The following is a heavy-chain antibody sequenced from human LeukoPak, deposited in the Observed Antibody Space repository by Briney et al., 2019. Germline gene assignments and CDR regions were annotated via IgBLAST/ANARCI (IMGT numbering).Heavy chain of an antibody. V-gene: IGHV5-51*01. CDR1: GYSFTSYW. D-gene: IGHD4-17*01. Sequence: GESLKISCKGSGYSFTSYWIGWVRQMPGKGLEWMGIINPGDSDTRYSPSFQGQVTISADKSISTTYLQWSSLKASDSAIYYCARQGSTVTMDYWGQGTLATVSS. J-gene: IGHJ4*02. CDR3: ARQGSTVTMDY. CDR2: INPGDSDT.